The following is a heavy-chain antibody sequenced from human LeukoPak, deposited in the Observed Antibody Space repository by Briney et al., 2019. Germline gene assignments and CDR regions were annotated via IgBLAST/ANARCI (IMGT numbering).Heavy chain of an antibody. CDR2: INPSGVSI. D-gene: IGHD6-19*01. CDR1: GYTFTSHY. J-gene: IGHJ4*02. CDR3: ARDVGSGWYTLDY. V-gene: IGHV1-46*01. Sequence: ASVKVSCKASGYTFTSHYMHWVRQAPGQGLEWMGTINPSGVSISYAQKFQGRVTMTRDTSTSTVYMELSSLRSKDTAVYYCARDVGSGWYTLDYWGQGALVTVSS.